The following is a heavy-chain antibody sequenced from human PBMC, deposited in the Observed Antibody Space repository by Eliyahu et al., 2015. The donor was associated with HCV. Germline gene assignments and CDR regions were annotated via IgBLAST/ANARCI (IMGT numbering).Heavy chain of an antibody. Sequence: QVTLRESGPALVKPTQTLTLTCTFSGFSLITSXXXVXWIRQPPGKXLEWLALXDWDDDKYYSTSLKTRLTISKDTSKNQVVLTMTNMDPVDTATYYCARMMYYDFWSGYQGGYGMDVWGQGTTVTVSS. CDR2: XDWDDDK. V-gene: IGHV2-70*01. D-gene: IGHD3-3*01. CDR3: ARMMYYDFWSGYQGGYGMDV. CDR1: GFSLITSXXX. J-gene: IGHJ6*02.